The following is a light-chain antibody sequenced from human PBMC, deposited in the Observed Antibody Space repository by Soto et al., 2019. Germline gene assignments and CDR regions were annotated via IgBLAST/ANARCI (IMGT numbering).Light chain of an antibody. CDR3: CSYARTNESVT. V-gene: IGLV2-23*02. CDR1: SSDIGTYKV. J-gene: IGLJ2*01. Sequence: QSALSQPASASGSPGQSITISCTGTSSDIGTYKVVSWYQQHPGKAPKLMIYEVSERPSGLSNRFSGSKSGNTASLTISGLQAEDVGENYCCSYARTNESVTFGEGPKLTV. CDR2: EVS.